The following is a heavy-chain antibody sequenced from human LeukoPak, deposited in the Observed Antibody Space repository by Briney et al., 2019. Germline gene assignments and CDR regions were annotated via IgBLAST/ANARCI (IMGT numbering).Heavy chain of an antibody. J-gene: IGHJ4*02. Sequence: GGSLRLSCAASGFTFSSYAMSWVRQAPGKGLEGVSAISGSGGSTYYADSVKGRFTISRDNSKNTLYLQMNSLRAEDTAVYYCARLDLRTGNLDYWGQGTLVTVSS. D-gene: IGHD5/OR15-5a*01. CDR1: GFTFSSYA. CDR2: ISGSGGST. V-gene: IGHV3-23*01. CDR3: ARLDLRTGNLDY.